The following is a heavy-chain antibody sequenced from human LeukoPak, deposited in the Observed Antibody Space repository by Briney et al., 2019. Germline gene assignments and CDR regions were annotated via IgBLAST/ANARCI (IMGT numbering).Heavy chain of an antibody. D-gene: IGHD2-21*01. CDR1: GFTFPNYG. Sequence: SVKVSCKTSGFTFPNYGVSWVRQAPGQGLEWMAWIRAYNGYTSYAQTFQDRVTMTTDTSTSTAHMELRGLRSDDTAVYYCVRVGDSVATMDYWGQGTLVTVSS. CDR2: IRAYNGYT. J-gene: IGHJ4*02. V-gene: IGHV1-18*01. CDR3: VRVGDSVATMDY.